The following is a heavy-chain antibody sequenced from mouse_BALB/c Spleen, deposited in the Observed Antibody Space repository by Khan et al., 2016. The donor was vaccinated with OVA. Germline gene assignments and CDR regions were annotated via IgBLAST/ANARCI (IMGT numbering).Heavy chain of an antibody. D-gene: IGHD2-3*01. CDR1: GYTFTRYW. CDR3: ARAIYDGYPPFAY. Sequence: QVQLQQSGAELAKPGASVKMSCKASGYTFTRYWMHWVKQRPGQGLEWIGYINPSTGNTEYTNNYKDKATLTADKSSSTAYMQLSSLTSEDSEVYYCARAIYDGYPPFAYWGQGTLVTVSA. J-gene: IGHJ3*01. CDR2: INPSTGNT. V-gene: IGHV1-7*01.